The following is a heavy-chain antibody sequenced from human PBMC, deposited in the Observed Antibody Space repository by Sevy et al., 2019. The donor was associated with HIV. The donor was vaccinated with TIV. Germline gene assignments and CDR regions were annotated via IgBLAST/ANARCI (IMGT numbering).Heavy chain of an antibody. CDR3: AGDRRLYRYAIDY. D-gene: IGHD5-18*01. V-gene: IGHV4-4*02. CDR2: IYHSGST. CDR1: GGSISSSNW. J-gene: IGHJ4*02. Sequence: SETLSLTCAVSGGSISSSNWWSWVRQPPGKGLEWIGEIYHSGSTNYNPSLKSRVTISVDKSKNQFSLKLSSVTAADTAVYYCAGDRRLYRYAIDYWGQGTLVTVSS.